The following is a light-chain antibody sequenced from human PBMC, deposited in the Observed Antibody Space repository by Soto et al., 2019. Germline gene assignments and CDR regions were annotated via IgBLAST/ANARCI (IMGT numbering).Light chain of an antibody. J-gene: IGKJ1*01. CDR2: AAA. CDR1: QSISNY. V-gene: IGKV1-39*01. Sequence: DIQMTQSPSSLSASVGVRVTITCRASQSISNYVYWYQQKPGKAPKLLMYAAASLQSGVPSRFSGNGSGTDFTLTISSLQPEDFATYYCQQSYSTPRTFGQGTKVEIK. CDR3: QQSYSTPRT.